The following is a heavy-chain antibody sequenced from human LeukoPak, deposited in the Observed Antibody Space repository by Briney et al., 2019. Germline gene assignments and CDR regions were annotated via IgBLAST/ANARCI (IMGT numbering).Heavy chain of an antibody. CDR1: GFTFSSSA. CDR3: ARALGGDYYGSGSYYGY. J-gene: IGHJ4*02. D-gene: IGHD3-10*01. CDR2: ISGSGGSP. V-gene: IGHV3-23*01. Sequence: TGGSLRLSCAASGFTFSSSAMSWVRQAPGKGLEWVSSISGSGGSPYYADSVKGRFTISRDNSKNTLYLQMNSLRAEDTAVYYCARALGGDYYGSGSYYGYWGQGTLVTVSS.